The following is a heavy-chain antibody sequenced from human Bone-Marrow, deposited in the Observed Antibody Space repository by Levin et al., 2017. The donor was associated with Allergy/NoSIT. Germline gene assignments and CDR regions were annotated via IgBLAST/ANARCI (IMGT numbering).Heavy chain of an antibody. J-gene: IGHJ4*02. Sequence: SCTTSGFTFNTYVMTWVRQAPGKGLEWVSSISGSGDYIYYEDSLEGRFTISRDNAENSLYLQMNSLRAEDTAVYFCARVGSDWNYGLDFWGQGTLVTVSS. V-gene: IGHV3-21*01. CDR1: GFTFNTYV. CDR2: ISGSGDYI. CDR3: ARVGSDWNYGLDF. D-gene: IGHD1-7*01.